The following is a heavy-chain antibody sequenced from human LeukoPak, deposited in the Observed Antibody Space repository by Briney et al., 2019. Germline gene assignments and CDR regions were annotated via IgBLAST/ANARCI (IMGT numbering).Heavy chain of an antibody. CDR1: GGSISGSY. CDR2: IYCKGNA. V-gene: IGHV4-59*01. CDR3: AKFGVDYDMIV. J-gene: IGHJ6*02. D-gene: IGHD3-16*01. Sequence: SETLSLTCTVSGGSISGSYWTWIRQPPGKGLEWIGQIYCKGNADYNPSLKSRVTLSVDTSKNQFSLKLTAMTAADTALYYCAKFGVDYDMIVWGQGTTVTVS.